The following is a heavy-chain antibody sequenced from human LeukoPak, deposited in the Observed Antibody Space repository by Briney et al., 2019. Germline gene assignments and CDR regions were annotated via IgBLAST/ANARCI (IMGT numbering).Heavy chain of an antibody. CDR3: AKDGTGCGGDCYSDY. V-gene: IGHV3-23*01. CDR1: GFTFSNYG. J-gene: IGHJ4*02. CDR2: ISASGGST. Sequence: GGSLRLSCAASGFTFSNYGMSWVRQAPGKGLEWVSAISASGGSTYYADSVKGRFTISRDNSKNTLYLQMNGLRAEDTAVYHCAKDGTGCGGDCYSDYWGQGTLLTVSS. D-gene: IGHD2-21*02.